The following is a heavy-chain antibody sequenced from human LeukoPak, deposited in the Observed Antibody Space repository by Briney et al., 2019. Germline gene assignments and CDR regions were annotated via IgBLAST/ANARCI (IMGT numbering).Heavy chain of an antibody. CDR2: IYYSGST. Sequence: RASETLSLTCTVSGGSISSSSYYWGWIRQPPGKGLEWIGSIYYSGSTYYNPSLKSRVTISVDTSKNQFSLKLSSVTAADTAVYYCARGGDQDERGFDPWGQGTLVTVSS. CDR3: ARGGDQDERGFDP. D-gene: IGHD3-16*01. V-gene: IGHV4-39*01. CDR1: GGSISSSSYY. J-gene: IGHJ5*02.